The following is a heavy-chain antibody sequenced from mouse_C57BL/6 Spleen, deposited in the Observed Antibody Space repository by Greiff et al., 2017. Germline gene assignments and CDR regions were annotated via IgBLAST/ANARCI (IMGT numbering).Heavy chain of an antibody. J-gene: IGHJ1*03. Sequence: VQLQQPGAELVKPGASVKLSCKASGYTFTSYWMHWVKQRPGQGLEWIGMIHPNSGSTNYNEKFKSKATLTVDKSSSTAYMQLSSLTSKDSAVYYCAREDLTTWYFDVWGTGTTVTVSS. D-gene: IGHD2-12*01. CDR3: AREDLTTWYFDV. CDR1: GYTFTSYW. CDR2: IHPNSGST. V-gene: IGHV1-64*01.